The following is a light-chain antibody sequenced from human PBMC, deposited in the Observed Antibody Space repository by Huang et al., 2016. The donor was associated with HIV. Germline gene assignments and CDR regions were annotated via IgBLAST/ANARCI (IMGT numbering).Light chain of an antibody. CDR3: QQSVKTPRT. CDR1: QNIKKY. Sequence: DIQITQSPSSLSASVGDRVTITCRASQNIKKYLNWYQQQPGKAPKLLISGASTLQSGVPSSFSGRGSGTDFTLTISSLQPEDSAVYFCQQSVKTPRTFGQGTKLEI. J-gene: IGKJ2*01. CDR2: GAS. V-gene: IGKV1-39*01.